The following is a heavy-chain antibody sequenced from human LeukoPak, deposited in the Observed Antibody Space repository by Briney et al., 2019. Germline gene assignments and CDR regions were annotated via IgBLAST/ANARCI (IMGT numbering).Heavy chain of an antibody. CDR3: ANRGFSGSLDN. CDR2: ISGSGGST. CDR1: GFTFSDYA. V-gene: IGHV3-23*01. Sequence: PGGSLRLSCAASGFTFSDYAMSWVRQAPGKGLEWVSVISGSGGSTYYADSVKSRFTISRDNSKNTLYLQMSSLSAEDTAVYFCANRGFSGSLDNWGQGTLVTVSS. D-gene: IGHD5-12*01. J-gene: IGHJ4*02.